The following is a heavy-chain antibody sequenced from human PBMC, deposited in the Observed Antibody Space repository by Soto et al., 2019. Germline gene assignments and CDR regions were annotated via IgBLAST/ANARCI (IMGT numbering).Heavy chain of an antibody. CDR2: IIPILGIA. D-gene: IGHD4-17*01. CDR3: ASSNRYGDYDGPLDY. Sequence: GASVKVSCKASGGTFSSYTISWVRQAPGQGLEWMGRIIPILGIANYAQKFQGRVTITADKSTSTAYMELSSLRSEDTAVYYCASSNRYGDYDGPLDYWGQGTLVTVSS. CDR1: GGTFSSYT. J-gene: IGHJ4*02. V-gene: IGHV1-69*02.